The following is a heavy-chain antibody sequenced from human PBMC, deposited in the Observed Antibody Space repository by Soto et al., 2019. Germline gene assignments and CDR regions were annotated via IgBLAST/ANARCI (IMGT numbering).Heavy chain of an antibody. CDR2: IIPIFGTA. V-gene: IGHV1-69*01. D-gene: IGHD1-7*01. J-gene: IGHJ4*02. CDR1: GGTFSSYA. CDR3: AGAPLRDGTTPNFDY. Sequence: QVQLVQSGAEVKKPGSSVKVSCKASGGTFSSYAISWVRQAPGQGLEWMGGIIPIFGTANYGQKFQGRVTITGDESTSTSYMEVSNLRTEDTAVDYCAGAPLRDGTTPNFDYWGQGTLVTVSS.